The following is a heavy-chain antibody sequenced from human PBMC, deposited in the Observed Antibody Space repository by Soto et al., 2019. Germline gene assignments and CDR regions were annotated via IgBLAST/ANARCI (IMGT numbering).Heavy chain of an antibody. CDR1: GGSISSYY. CDR2: IYYSGST. J-gene: IGHJ5*02. D-gene: IGHD3-3*01. Sequence: PSETLSLTCTVSGGSISSYYWSWIRQPPGKGLEWIGYIYYSGSTNYNPSLKSRVTISVDTSKNQFSLKLSSVTAADTAVYYCARRYYDFWSGYHYDNWFEPWGQGTLVTVSS. V-gene: IGHV4-59*08. CDR3: ARRYYDFWSGYHYDNWFEP.